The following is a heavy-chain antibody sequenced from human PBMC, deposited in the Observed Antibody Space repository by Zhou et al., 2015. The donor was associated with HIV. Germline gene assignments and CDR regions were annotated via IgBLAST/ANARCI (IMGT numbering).Heavy chain of an antibody. D-gene: IGHD6-19*01. J-gene: IGHJ4*02. CDR3: ARAPIGYNGGWPPWWDN. CDR2: INLSEGYA. CDR1: GFTFNNYY. V-gene: IGHV1-46*02. Sequence: QVQLVQSGAEVKEPGASVKVSCEASGFTFNNYYIHWVRQAPGQGLEWLGIINLSEGYANYAQKFQGRISMTRDTSTSTIYLDLGSLTSEDTAVYYCARAPIGYNGGWPPWWDNWGQGTLVIVSS.